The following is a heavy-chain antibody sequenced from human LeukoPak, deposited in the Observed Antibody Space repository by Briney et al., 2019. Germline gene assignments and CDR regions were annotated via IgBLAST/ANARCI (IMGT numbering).Heavy chain of an antibody. Sequence: ASVKVSCKASGGTFSSYAISWVRQAPGQGLEWMRGIIPIFGTANYAQKFQGRVTITADESTSTAYMELSSLRSEDTAVYYCARDINRGGRFDYWGQGTLVTVSS. V-gene: IGHV1-69*13. J-gene: IGHJ4*02. CDR3: ARDINRGGRFDY. CDR2: IIPIFGTA. D-gene: IGHD2/OR15-2a*01. CDR1: GGTFSSYA.